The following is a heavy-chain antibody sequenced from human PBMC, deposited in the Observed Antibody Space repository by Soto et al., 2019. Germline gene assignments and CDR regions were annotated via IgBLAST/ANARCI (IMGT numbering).Heavy chain of an antibody. CDR2: ISGSGGST. CDR3: AKDQRDFWSGSFVARIVAYFDY. Sequence: GGSLRLSCAASGFTFSSYAMSWVRQAPGKGLEWVSAISGSGGSTYYADSVKGRFTISRDNSKNTLYLQMNSLRAEDTAVYYCAKDQRDFWSGSFVARIVAYFDYWGQGTLVTVSS. V-gene: IGHV3-23*01. J-gene: IGHJ4*02. CDR1: GFTFSSYA. D-gene: IGHD3-3*01.